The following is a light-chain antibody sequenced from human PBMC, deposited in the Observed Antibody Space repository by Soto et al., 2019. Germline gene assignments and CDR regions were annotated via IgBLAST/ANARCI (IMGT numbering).Light chain of an antibody. CDR2: NND. CDR3: QSFDTNLNAVV. Sequence: QSVLTQPPSASGTPGQKVTISCSGATSDIGSNTIHWYRHLPGSGPTLVVFNNDQRPSGVPDRISGSKSGTSASLAISGLLPEDEADFFCQSFDTNLNAVVFGGGTKVTVL. V-gene: IGLV1-44*01. CDR1: TSDIGSNT. J-gene: IGLJ2*01.